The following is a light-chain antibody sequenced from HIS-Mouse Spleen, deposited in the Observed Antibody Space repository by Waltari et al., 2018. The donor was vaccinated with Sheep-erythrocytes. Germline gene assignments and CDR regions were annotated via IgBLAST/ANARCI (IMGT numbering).Light chain of an antibody. CDR3: CSYAGSYNHV. Sequence: QSALTQPRPVSRSPGQSVTLPCTGTRSDVGGDTKFSWYQQHPGKAPKLMIYDVSKRPSGVPDRFSGSKSGNTASLTISGLQAEDEADYYCCSYAGSYNHVFATGTKVTVL. V-gene: IGLV2-11*01. CDR2: DVS. CDR1: RSDVGGDTK. J-gene: IGLJ1*01.